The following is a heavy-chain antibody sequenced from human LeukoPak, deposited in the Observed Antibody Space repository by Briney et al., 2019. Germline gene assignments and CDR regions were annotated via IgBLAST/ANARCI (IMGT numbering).Heavy chain of an antibody. V-gene: IGHV3-21*04. D-gene: IGHD3-3*01. CDR2: ISSSSSYI. J-gene: IGHJ4*02. CDR1: GFTFSSYS. Sequence: GGSLRLSCAASGFTFSSYSMNWVRQAPGKGLEWVSSISSSSSYIYYADSVKGRFTISRDNSKNTLYLQMNSLRAEDTAVYYCAKAGTYDFPPPYWGQGTLVTVSS. CDR3: AKAGTYDFPPPY.